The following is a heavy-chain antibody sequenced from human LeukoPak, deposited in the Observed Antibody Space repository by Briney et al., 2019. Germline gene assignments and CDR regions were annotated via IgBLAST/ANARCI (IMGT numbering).Heavy chain of an antibody. J-gene: IGHJ4*02. D-gene: IGHD3-10*01. Sequence: SQTLSLTCAISGDSVSSNTAAWYWIRQSPSRGLEWLERTYYRSRWYYEYAVSVRSRITINADTSKNHFSLQLNSVTPDDTAVYYCARDPSGDQGLDSWGQGTLVTVSS. CDR1: GDSVSSNTAA. V-gene: IGHV6-1*01. CDR2: TYYRSRWYY. CDR3: ARDPSGDQGLDS.